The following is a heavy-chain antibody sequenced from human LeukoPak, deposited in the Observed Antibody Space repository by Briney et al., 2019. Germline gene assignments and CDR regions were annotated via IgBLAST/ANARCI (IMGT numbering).Heavy chain of an antibody. D-gene: IGHD4-17*01. CDR2: IKQDGSEK. CDR3: ARDLISPTVTTGYYFDY. V-gene: IGHV3-7*01. CDR1: GFTFSSYC. Sequence: PGGSLRLSCAASGFTFSSYCMSWVRQAPGKGLEWVANIKQDGSEKYYVDSVKGRFTISRDNAKNSLYLQMNSLRAEDTAVYHCARDLISPTVTTGYYFDYWGQGTLVTVSS. J-gene: IGHJ4*02.